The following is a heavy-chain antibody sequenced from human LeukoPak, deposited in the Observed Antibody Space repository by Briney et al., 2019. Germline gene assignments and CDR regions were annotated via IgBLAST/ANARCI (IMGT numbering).Heavy chain of an antibody. CDR3: ASDSSSWYLGAFDI. CDR1: GFTVISDY. V-gene: IGHV3-66*01. Sequence: GGSLRLSCAASGFTVISDYMSWFRKAPGKGLEGVSVIYSGGSTYYADSVKGRFTISRDNSKNTLYLQMNSLRAEDTAVYYCASDSSSWYLGAFDIWGQGTMVTVSS. J-gene: IGHJ3*02. CDR2: IYSGGST. D-gene: IGHD6-13*01.